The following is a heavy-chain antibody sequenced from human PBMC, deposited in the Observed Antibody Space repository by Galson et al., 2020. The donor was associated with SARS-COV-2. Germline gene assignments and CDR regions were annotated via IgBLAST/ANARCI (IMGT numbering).Heavy chain of an antibody. CDR2: IYRDGPT. D-gene: IGHD2-8*02. CDR3: ALGHCTSATPCYHGGEADY. J-gene: IGHJ4*02. CDR1: GFIVTANH. Sequence: TGGSLRLSCVASGFIVTANHMSWVRQAPGRGLEWVSVIYRDGPTYYADSVRGRFTISRDSSKSTLYLQMNSLRPEDTAVYYCALGHCTSATPCYHGGEADYWGRGSLVTVSS. V-gene: IGHV3-66*02.